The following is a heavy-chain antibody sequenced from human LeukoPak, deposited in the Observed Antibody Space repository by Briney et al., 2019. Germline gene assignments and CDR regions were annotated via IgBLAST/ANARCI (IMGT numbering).Heavy chain of an antibody. J-gene: IGHJ4*02. CDR2: MKQDGSEI. CDR3: AKGGATRGRFEN. D-gene: IGHD1-26*01. V-gene: IGHV3-7*01. Sequence: GGSLRLSCAASGFPFNVQTMSWVRQAPGKGLDWVASMKQDGSEIYYVDSVKGRFTISRDNPKNSLYLQMNSLRAEDTAVYYCAKGGATRGRFENWGQGTLVTVSS. CDR1: GFPFNVQT.